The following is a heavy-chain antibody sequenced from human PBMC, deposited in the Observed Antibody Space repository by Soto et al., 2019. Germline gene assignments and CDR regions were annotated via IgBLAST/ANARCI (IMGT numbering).Heavy chain of an antibody. CDR2: SNHGGIT. D-gene: IGHD2-21*01. V-gene: IGHV4-34*01. Sequence: SETLSLTCAVYGGSFSAYYWTWIRQPPGKGPEWIGESNHGGITNYDPSLKSRVVISVDTPKKQFSLKLNSMTAADTAVYYCARGPLHNSLGHYYMDGWGTGTTVTLSS. J-gene: IGHJ6*03. CDR3: ARGPLHNSLGHYYMDG. CDR1: GGSFSAYY.